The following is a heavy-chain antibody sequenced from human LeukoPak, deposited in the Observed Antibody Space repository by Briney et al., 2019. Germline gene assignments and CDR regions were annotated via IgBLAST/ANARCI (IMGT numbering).Heavy chain of an antibody. CDR2: INPNSGGT. Sequence: ASVKVSCKASGYTFTGYYMHWVRQAPGQGLEWMGWINPNSGGTNYAQKFQGRDTMTRDTSISTAYMELSRLRSDDTAVYYCARFGITGTNGFDYWGQGTLVTVSS. V-gene: IGHV1-2*02. D-gene: IGHD1-7*01. CDR3: ARFGITGTNGFDY. J-gene: IGHJ4*02. CDR1: GYTFTGYY.